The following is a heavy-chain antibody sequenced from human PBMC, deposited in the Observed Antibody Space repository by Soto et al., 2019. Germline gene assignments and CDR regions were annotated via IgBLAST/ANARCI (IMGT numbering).Heavy chain of an antibody. CDR2: ISAYNGNT. D-gene: IGHD3-3*01. J-gene: IGHJ4*02. CDR1: GYTFTSYG. V-gene: IGHV1-18*01. Sequence: QVQLVQSGAEVKKPGASVKVSCKASGYTFTSYGISWVRKAPGQGLEGMVCISAYNGNTNYAQKPQGIVTMNTNTTTSTAYMELTSLISDDTAVYYFARERLLEWYSQPYCLFDYWGKGHLVTVAS. CDR3: ARERLLEWYSQPYCLFDY.